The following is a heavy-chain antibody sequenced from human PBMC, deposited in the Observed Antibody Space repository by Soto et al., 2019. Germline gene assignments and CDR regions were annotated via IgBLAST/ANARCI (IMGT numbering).Heavy chain of an antibody. V-gene: IGHV3-23*01. CDR3: ATSGVAIRLIDS. CDR2: ISGSGGST. CDR1: GFTFSSYA. Sequence: EVQLLESGGGLVQPGGSLRLSCAASGFTFSSYAMSWVRQAPGKGLEWVSAISGSGGSTYYADSVKGRFTISRDNSKNTLYLQMNSLRADDTAVYYCATSGVAIRLIDSWGQGTLVTVSS. J-gene: IGHJ4*02. D-gene: IGHD3-3*01.